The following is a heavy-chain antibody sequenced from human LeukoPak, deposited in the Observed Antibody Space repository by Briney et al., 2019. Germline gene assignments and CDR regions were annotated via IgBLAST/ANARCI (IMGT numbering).Heavy chain of an antibody. J-gene: IGHJ6*03. CDR3: ARGYCSGGSCYSYYYYNYMDV. V-gene: IGHV4-39*07. CDR2: ISYSGTT. CDR1: GGSISSRPYY. D-gene: IGHD2-15*01. Sequence: PSETLSLTCTVSGGSISSRPYYWGWVRQSPGKGLEWIGTISYSGTTYYNPSLKSRVTISSDTSKNQFSLKLSSVTAADTAIYYCARGYCSGGSCYSYYYYNYMDVWGKGTTVTVSS.